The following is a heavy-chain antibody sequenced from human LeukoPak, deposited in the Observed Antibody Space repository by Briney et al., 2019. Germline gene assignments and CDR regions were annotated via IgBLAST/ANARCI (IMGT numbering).Heavy chain of an antibody. Sequence: SETLSLTCTVSGGSISSYYWSWIRQPPGKGLEWIGYIYYSGSTNYNPSLKSRVTISVDTSKNQFSLKLSCVTAADTAVYYCARGGLVGAIDAFDIWGQGTMVTVSS. D-gene: IGHD1-26*01. J-gene: IGHJ3*02. CDR3: ARGGLVGAIDAFDI. V-gene: IGHV4-59*01. CDR2: IYYSGST. CDR1: GGSISSYY.